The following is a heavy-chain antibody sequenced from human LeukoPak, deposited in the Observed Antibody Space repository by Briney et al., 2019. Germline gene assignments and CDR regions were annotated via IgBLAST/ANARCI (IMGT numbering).Heavy chain of an antibody. Sequence: SETLSLTCTVSGGSISSYYWSWIRQHPGKGLEWIGYIYYSGSTYYNPSLKSRVTISVDTSKNQFSLKLSSVTAADTAVYYCARDLSSGWYPGYFDYWGQGTLVTVSS. V-gene: IGHV4-59*06. CDR2: IYYSGST. D-gene: IGHD6-19*01. CDR1: GGSISSYY. J-gene: IGHJ4*02. CDR3: ARDLSSGWYPGYFDY.